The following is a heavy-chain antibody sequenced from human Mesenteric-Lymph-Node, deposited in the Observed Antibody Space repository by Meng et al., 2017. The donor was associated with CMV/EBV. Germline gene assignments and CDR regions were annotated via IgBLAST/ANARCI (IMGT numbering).Heavy chain of an antibody. CDR2: IYYSGST. CDR3: ARDSYYYERSGYYFQD. CDR1: GFTFSSHG. V-gene: IGHV4-31*02. Sequence: LRLSCAGSGFTFSSHGMDWVRQAPGKGLEWIGYIYYSGSTYYNPSLKSRVTISVDTSKNQFSLKLSSVTAADTAVYYCARDSYYYERSGYYFQDWGQGTLVTVSS. D-gene: IGHD3-22*01. J-gene: IGHJ1*01.